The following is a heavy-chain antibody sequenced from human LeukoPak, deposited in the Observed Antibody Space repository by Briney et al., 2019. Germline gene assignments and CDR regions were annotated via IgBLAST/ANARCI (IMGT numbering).Heavy chain of an antibody. Sequence: GGSLRLSCAASGFSFSSYWKHWVRHAPGKGRVWVSRMSSDGTTKSYADSVKGRFTISRDNAKNTLHLQMNPLRAEDTAVYYCATGYCSSASCYRAFEYWGQGTLVTVSS. CDR2: MSSDGTTK. J-gene: IGHJ4*02. D-gene: IGHD2-2*01. CDR1: GFSFSSYW. V-gene: IGHV3-74*01. CDR3: ATGYCSSASCYRAFEY.